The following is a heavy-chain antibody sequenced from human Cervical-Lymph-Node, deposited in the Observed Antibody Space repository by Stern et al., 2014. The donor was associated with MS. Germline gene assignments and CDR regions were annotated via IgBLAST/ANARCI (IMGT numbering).Heavy chain of an antibody. Sequence: EVHLVESGGGLVQPGGSLRLSCAASGFTFSSYDMHWVRQATGKGLEWVSAIGTAGDTYYPGSVKGRFTISRENAKNSLYLQMNSLRAGDTAVYYCARGNGYCSGGSCYSFDYWGQGTLVTVSS. V-gene: IGHV3-13*01. CDR3: ARGNGYCSGGSCYSFDY. CDR2: IGTAGDT. CDR1: GFTFSSYD. D-gene: IGHD2-15*01. J-gene: IGHJ4*02.